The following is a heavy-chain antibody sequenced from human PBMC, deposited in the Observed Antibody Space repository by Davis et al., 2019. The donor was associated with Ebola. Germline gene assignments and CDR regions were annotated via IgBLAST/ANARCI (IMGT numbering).Heavy chain of an antibody. CDR2: ISASGGTT. Sequence: GGSLRLSCIASGFTFSNYAMSWVRQAPGKGLEWVSAISASGGTTWYAESVKGRFTISRDSSKNTLSLQMNSLRAEDTAVYYCAKDRAAVADWYFDLWGRGTLVTVSS. D-gene: IGHD6-19*01. CDR1: GFTFSNYA. CDR3: AKDRAAVADWYFDL. V-gene: IGHV3-23*01. J-gene: IGHJ2*01.